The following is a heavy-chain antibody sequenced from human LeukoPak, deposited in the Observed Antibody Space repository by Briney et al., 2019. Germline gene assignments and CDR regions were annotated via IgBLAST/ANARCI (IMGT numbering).Heavy chain of an antibody. CDR1: GFTFGAYA. CDR2: ISGNGDNT. V-gene: IGHV3-43*02. Sequence: GGSLRLSCAGSGFTFGAYAMHWVRQAPGKGLEWVSLISGNGDNTYYADSVKGRFTISRDNSKNSLSLEMNSLRTEDTAMYYCARESGKFDYWGQGTLVAVSS. CDR3: ARESGKFDY. J-gene: IGHJ4*02.